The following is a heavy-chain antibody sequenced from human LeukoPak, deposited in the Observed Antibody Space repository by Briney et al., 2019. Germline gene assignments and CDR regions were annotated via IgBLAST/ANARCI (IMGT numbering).Heavy chain of an antibody. CDR1: GFTVSTNY. D-gene: IGHD6-19*01. CDR2: IYSGGST. Sequence: GASLRLSCVVSGFTVSTNYMSWVRQAPGKGLEGVAVIYSGGSTYYADSVKGRFTISRDNSKNTLYLQMNSLRADDTAVYHCARGGIAVASDYWGQGTLVTVSS. V-gene: IGHV3-53*01. CDR3: ARGGIAVASDY. J-gene: IGHJ4*02.